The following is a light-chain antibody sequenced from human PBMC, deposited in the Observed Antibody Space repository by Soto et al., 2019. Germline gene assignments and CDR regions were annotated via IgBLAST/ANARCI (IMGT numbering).Light chain of an antibody. J-gene: IGKJ4*01. CDR2: DAS. Sequence: EIVLTQSPATLSLSPGERATLSCRASQSVSSYLAWYQQKPGQAPRLLIYDASNRANGTPARFSGSGSGTDFTLTISSLEPEDFAVYYCQQRSNWPPTFGGGTKVDIK. V-gene: IGKV3-11*01. CDR3: QQRSNWPPT. CDR1: QSVSSY.